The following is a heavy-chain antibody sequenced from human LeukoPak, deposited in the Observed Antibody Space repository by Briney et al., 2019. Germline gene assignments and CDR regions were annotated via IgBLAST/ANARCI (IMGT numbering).Heavy chain of an antibody. Sequence: GGSLRLSCAASGFTFSSYSMNWVRQAPGKGLEWVSSISSSSYIYYADSVKGRFTISRDNAKNSLYLQMNSLRAEDTAVYYCAREQYISGKSLDYWGQGKLVTVSS. CDR1: GFTFSSYS. CDR2: ISSSSYI. J-gene: IGHJ4*01. D-gene: IGHD3-10*01. V-gene: IGHV3-21*01. CDR3: AREQYISGKSLDY.